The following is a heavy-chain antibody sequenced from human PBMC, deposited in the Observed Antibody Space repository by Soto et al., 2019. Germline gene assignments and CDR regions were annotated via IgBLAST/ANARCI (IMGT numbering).Heavy chain of an antibody. CDR2: IYYSGST. J-gene: IGHJ4*02. CDR1: GGSFSSSTYF. D-gene: IGHD2-15*01. CDR3: ARGGPRKMLPLDY. V-gene: IGHV4-39*01. Sequence: SETLSLTCTVSGGSFSSSTYFWAWIRQPPSQGLEWIGNIYYSGSTYYTPSLKSRVTISIDTSNNQFSLKLPSVTAADTAVYYCARGGPRKMLPLDYWGQGILVTVSS.